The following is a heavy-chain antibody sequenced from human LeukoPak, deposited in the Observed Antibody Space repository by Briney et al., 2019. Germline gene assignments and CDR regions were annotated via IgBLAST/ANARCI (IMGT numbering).Heavy chain of an antibody. D-gene: IGHD3-22*01. CDR3: VRDMGYYDKV. Sequence: GSLRLSCATSGFTFSTSWMHWVRQAPGKGLVWVSRINTDGNTRDYADSVKGRFTISRDNAKNTLYLQMNSLRAGDTAVYYCVRDMGYYDKVWGQGTLVTVSS. V-gene: IGHV3-74*01. J-gene: IGHJ4*02. CDR2: INTDGNTR. CDR1: GFTFSTSW.